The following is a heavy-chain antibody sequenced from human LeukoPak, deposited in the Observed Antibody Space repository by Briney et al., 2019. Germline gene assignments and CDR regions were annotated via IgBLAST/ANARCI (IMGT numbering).Heavy chain of an antibody. J-gene: IGHJ4*02. CDR1: GGSIRDYQ. Sequence: SETLSLTCAVSGGSIRDYQWSWIRQPPGKGLEWIGHINTNGRTDYNPSLRSRLTFSVDTSRDQFSLKLSSVTAADTAMYYCANSYDYKVALFDLWGQGTLVTVSS. V-gene: IGHV4-4*09. D-gene: IGHD5-12*01. CDR3: ANSYDYKVALFDL. CDR2: INTNGRT.